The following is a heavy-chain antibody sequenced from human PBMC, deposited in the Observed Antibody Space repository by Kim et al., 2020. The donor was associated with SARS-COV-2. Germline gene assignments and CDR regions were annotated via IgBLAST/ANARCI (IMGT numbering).Heavy chain of an antibody. D-gene: IGHD2-21*02. V-gene: IGHV3-33*01. Sequence: GGSLRLSCAASGFTFNAYSMHWVCQPPGKGLEWVAVIWYDENKKYYADSVKGRFIISRDNSKNTLYLQMNSLKAEDTAVYYCARDFTADYFDYWGQGTLV. J-gene: IGHJ4*02. CDR2: IWYDENKK. CDR3: ARDFTADYFDY. CDR1: GFTFNAYS.